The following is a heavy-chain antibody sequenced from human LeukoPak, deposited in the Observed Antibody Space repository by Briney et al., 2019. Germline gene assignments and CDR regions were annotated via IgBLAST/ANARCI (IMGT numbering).Heavy chain of an antibody. CDR3: ARDTAAGTKFGDAFDI. CDR2: ISWNSGSI. Sequence: GRSLRLSCAASGFTFDDYAMHWVRQAPGKGLEWVSGISWNSGSIGYADSVKGRFTISRDNAKNSLYLQMNSLRAEDTAVYYCARDTAAGTKFGDAFDIWGQGTMVTVSS. D-gene: IGHD6-13*01. CDR1: GFTFDDYA. V-gene: IGHV3-9*01. J-gene: IGHJ3*02.